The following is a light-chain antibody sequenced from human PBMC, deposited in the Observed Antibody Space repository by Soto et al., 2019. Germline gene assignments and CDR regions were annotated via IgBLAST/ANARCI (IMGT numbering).Light chain of an antibody. CDR1: QSISTW. Sequence: DIQMTQSPSTLYASVGDRVTTTCRASQSISTWLAWYQQKPGKAPKLLIYQASSLQSWVPSRFSGSGSGTEFTLTITSLQPDDFATYYCQQYNSYPVTFGGGTRVEIK. CDR2: QAS. J-gene: IGKJ4*01. V-gene: IGKV1-5*03. CDR3: QQYNSYPVT.